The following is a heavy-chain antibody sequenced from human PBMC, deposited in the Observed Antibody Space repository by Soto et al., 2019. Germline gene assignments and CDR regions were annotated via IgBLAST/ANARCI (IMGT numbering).Heavy chain of an antibody. J-gene: IGHJ4*02. V-gene: IGHV1-3*01. Sequence: GASVKVSCKASGYTFTSYAMHWVRQAPGQRLEWMGWINADNGNTKYAQKLQGRVTMTTDTSTSTAYMELRSLRSDDTAVYYCARVPSITMVRVYDYWGQGTLVTVSS. CDR2: INADNGNT. CDR1: GYTFTSYA. D-gene: IGHD3-10*01. CDR3: ARVPSITMVRVYDY.